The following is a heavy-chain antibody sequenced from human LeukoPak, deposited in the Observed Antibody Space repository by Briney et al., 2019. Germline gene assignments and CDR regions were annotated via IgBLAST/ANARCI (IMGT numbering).Heavy chain of an antibody. J-gene: IGHJ6*02. CDR3: ARVAAAGKYYYYGMDV. Sequence: ASVKVSCKASGYTFTGYYMHWVRQAPGQGLEWMGWINPNSGGTNYAQKFQGRVTMTRDTSISTAYMELSRLRSDDTAVYYCARVAAAGKYYYYGMDVWGQGTPVTVSS. CDR2: INPNSGGT. D-gene: IGHD6-13*01. CDR1: GYTFTGYY. V-gene: IGHV1-2*02.